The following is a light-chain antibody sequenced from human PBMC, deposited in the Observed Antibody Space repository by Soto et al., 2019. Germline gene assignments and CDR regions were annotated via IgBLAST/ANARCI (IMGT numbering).Light chain of an antibody. Sequence: QSVLTQPPSASGTPGQRVTISCSGSSSSIGSNSVNWYQQLPRTAPKVLIYTNSQRPLGVPDRFSGSKSGTSASLAISGLQPEDEADYYCAAWDGSLNVYVFGTGTKLTVL. CDR3: AAWDGSLNVYV. CDR2: TNS. J-gene: IGLJ1*01. V-gene: IGLV1-44*01. CDR1: SSSIGSNS.